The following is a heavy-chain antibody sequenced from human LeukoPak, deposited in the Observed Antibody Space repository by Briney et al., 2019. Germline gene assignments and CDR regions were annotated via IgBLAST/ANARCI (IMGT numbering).Heavy chain of an antibody. J-gene: IGHJ3*02. V-gene: IGHV1-69*13. CDR2: IIPIFGTA. CDR1: GYTFSTYG. Sequence: SVKVSCKASGYTFSTYGISWVRQAPGQGLEWMGGIIPIFGTANYAQRFQGRVTITADESTSTAYMELSSLRSEDTAVYYCAREKQRGYSSLDAFDIWGQGTMVTVSS. D-gene: IGHD5-18*01. CDR3: AREKQRGYSSLDAFDI.